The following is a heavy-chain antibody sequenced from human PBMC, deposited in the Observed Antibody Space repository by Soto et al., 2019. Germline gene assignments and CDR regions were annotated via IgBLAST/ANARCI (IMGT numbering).Heavy chain of an antibody. V-gene: IGHV2-5*02. J-gene: IGHJ5*02. D-gene: IGHD3-10*01. Sequence: TLTLTCTFSGFSLTSRGGAVGWIRQPPGKALEWLAVIYWDDDTRYSPSLKHRLTITKDTSKNQVVLTLTNMDPVDTATYYCAHGDGSLGRDWFDPWGQGTLVTVSS. CDR1: GFSLTSRGGA. CDR3: AHGDGSLGRDWFDP. CDR2: IYWDDDT.